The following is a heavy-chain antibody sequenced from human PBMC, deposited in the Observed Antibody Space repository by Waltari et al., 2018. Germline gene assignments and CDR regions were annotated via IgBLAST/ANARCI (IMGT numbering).Heavy chain of an antibody. CDR1: GFRLGAYW. D-gene: IGHD1-26*01. CDR3: ARGAASYVRVWDA. V-gene: IGHV3-7*03. J-gene: IGHJ5*02. CDR2: INLGGRAT. Sequence: VQLVESGGGLVQPGGSLRLSCAASGFRLGAYWLGWVRQAPGRGLEWVANINLGGRATDVADSVNGRFSVSRDNAKNSRFLHMNILRVEDTAVYFCARGAASYVRVWDAWGQGTLVTVSS.